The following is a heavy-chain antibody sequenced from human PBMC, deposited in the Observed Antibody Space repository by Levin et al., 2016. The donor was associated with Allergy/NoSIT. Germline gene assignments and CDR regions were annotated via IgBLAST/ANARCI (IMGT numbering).Heavy chain of an antibody. CDR3: AREGGGIAAAGTRNWYFDL. CDR2: INPSGGST. D-gene: IGHD6-13*01. V-gene: IGHV1-46*01. Sequence: WVRQAPGQGLEWMGIINPSGGSTSYAQKFQGRVTMTRDTSTSTVYMELSSLRSEDTAVYYCAREGGGIAAAGTRNWYFDLWGRGTLVTVSS. J-gene: IGHJ2*01.